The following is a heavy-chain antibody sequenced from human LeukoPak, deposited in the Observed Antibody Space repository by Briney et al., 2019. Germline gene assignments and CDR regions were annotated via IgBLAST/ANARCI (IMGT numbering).Heavy chain of an antibody. V-gene: IGHV3-48*01. D-gene: IGHD3-3*01. Sequence: PGGSLGLSCAASGFTFSSYSMNWVRQAPGKGLEWVSYISSSSSTIYYADSVKGRFTISRDNAKNSLYLQMNSLRAEDTAVYYCARDGNPKRGRYYDFWSGYYYNSDWFDPWGQGTLVTVSS. CDR2: ISSSSSTI. CDR3: ARDGNPKRGRYYDFWSGYYYNSDWFDP. CDR1: GFTFSSYS. J-gene: IGHJ5*02.